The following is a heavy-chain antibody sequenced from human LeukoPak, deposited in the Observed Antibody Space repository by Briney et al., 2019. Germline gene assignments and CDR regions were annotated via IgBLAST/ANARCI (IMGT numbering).Heavy chain of an antibody. CDR1: GYTFTGYY. CDR2: INPSTGGT. D-gene: IGHD3-16*01. Sequence: ASVKVSCKASGYTFTGYYMHWVRQAPGQGLEWMGRINPSTGGTKYAQKFQGRVTLTRATSVTTAYMDLSRLRSDDRAVYYCAREAFGGVFPYWGQGTLVTVSS. V-gene: IGHV1-2*06. CDR3: AREAFGGVFPY. J-gene: IGHJ4*02.